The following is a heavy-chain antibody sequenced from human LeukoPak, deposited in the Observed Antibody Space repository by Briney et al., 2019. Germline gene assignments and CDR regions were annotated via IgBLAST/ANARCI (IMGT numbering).Heavy chain of an antibody. CDR1: GSSLSTSGMC. Sequence: SGXALVKPTQTLTLTCTFSGSSLSTSGMCVSWIRQPPGKALEWLSHIDWDDDKYYSTSLKTSPTISNDTSKNHVVLTMTNMDPVDTATYYCARTTATMITHYYYYYMDVWGKGTTVTVSS. V-gene: IGHV2-70*01. J-gene: IGHJ6*03. CDR2: IDWDDDK. D-gene: IGHD3-16*01. CDR3: ARTTATMITHYYYYYMDV.